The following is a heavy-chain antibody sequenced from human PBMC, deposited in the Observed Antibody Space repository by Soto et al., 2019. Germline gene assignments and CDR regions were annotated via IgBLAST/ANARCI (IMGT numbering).Heavy chain of an antibody. Sequence: SVKVSCKASGGTFSSYAISWVRQAPGQGLEWMGGIIPIFGTANYAQKFQGRVTITADESTSTAYMELSSLRSEDTAVYYCARLRSSSRYYYYGMDVWGQGTTVTVSS. CDR1: GGTFSSYA. D-gene: IGHD6-6*01. CDR3: ARLRSSSRYYYYGMDV. J-gene: IGHJ6*02. V-gene: IGHV1-69*13. CDR2: IIPIFGTA.